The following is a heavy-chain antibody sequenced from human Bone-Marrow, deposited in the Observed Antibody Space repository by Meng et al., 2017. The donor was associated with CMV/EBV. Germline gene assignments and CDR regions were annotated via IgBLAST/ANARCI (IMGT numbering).Heavy chain of an antibody. D-gene: IGHD2-8*01. Sequence: ASVKVSCKASGYTFTGYYMHWVRQAPGQGLEWIGWINPDGGGTTYAPRFQGRVTMTRDTSINTVYMEMTGLRSVDTALYLCARDESNGYYDNWGPGTLVTFSS. CDR3: ARDESNGYYDN. CDR1: GYTFTGYY. CDR2: INPDGGGT. V-gene: IGHV1-2*02. J-gene: IGHJ1*01.